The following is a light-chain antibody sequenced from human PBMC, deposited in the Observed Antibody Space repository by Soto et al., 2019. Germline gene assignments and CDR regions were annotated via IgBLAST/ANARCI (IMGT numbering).Light chain of an antibody. CDR2: GAS. CDR1: QSVSSN. J-gene: IGKJ2*01. CDR3: QQYNNCSPYP. V-gene: IGKV3-15*01. Sequence: EIVMTQSPATLSVSPGERATLSCRASQSVSSNLAWYQQKPGQAPRLLIYGASTRATGIPARFSGSGSGTEFTLTISSLLSEDFAVYYCQQYNNCSPYPFGHGNKLEIK.